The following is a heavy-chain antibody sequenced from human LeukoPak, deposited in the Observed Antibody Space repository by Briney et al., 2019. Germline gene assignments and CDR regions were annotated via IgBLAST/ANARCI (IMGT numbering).Heavy chain of an antibody. J-gene: IGHJ3*02. CDR1: GGSISSYY. V-gene: IGHV4-59*01. CDR3: ARVNCTNGVCHPGAFDI. Sequence: SETLSLTCTVSGGSISSYYWSWIRQPPGKGQEWIGYIYYSGSTNYNPSLKSRVTISVDTSKNQFSLKLSSVTAADTAVYYCARVNCTNGVCHPGAFDIWGQGTMVTVSS. D-gene: IGHD2-8*01. CDR2: IYYSGST.